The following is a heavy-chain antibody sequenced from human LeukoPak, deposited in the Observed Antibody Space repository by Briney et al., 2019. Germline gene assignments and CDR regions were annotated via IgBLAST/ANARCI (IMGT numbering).Heavy chain of an antibody. CDR3: TRGATVTTAYGFDP. D-gene: IGHD4-17*01. J-gene: IGHJ5*02. CDR1: GFTFDDHA. CDR2: TSWNTGII. Sequence: GGSLRLSCAASGFTFDDHAMHWVWQSPGKGLEWVSGTSWNTGIIGYADSVKGRFTISRDNAKNSLYLQMNSLRGEDTSFYYCTRGATVTTAYGFDPWGQGTLVTVSS. V-gene: IGHV3-9*01.